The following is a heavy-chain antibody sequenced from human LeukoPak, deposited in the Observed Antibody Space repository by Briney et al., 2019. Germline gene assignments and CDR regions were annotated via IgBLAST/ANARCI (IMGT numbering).Heavy chain of an antibody. Sequence: ASVKVSCKVSGYTLTELSMHWVRQAPGKGLEWMGGFDPEDGETIHAQKFQGRVTMTEDTSTDTAYMELSSLRSEDTAVYYCATIPQSVGYFDLWGRGTLVTVSS. CDR1: GYTLTELS. J-gene: IGHJ2*01. D-gene: IGHD4-23*01. CDR2: FDPEDGET. CDR3: ATIPQSVGYFDL. V-gene: IGHV1-24*01.